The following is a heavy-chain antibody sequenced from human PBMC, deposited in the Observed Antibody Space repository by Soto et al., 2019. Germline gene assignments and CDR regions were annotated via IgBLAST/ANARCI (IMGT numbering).Heavy chain of an antibody. Sequence: PGGSLRLSCAASGFTFSSYAMSWVRQAPGKGLEWVSAISGSGGSTYYADSVKGRFTISRDNSKNTLYLQMNSLRAEDTAVYYCASTWGKQQLNDYKTDYWGQGTLVTVSS. CDR3: ASTWGKQQLNDYKTDY. J-gene: IGHJ4*02. V-gene: IGHV3-23*01. CDR2: ISGSGGST. CDR1: GFTFSSYA. D-gene: IGHD6-13*01.